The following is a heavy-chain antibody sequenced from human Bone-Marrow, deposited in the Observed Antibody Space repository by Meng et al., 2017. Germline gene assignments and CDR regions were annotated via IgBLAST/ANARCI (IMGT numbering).Heavy chain of an antibody. D-gene: IGHD3-3*01. V-gene: IGHV3-7*01. Sequence: GESLKISCAASGFTFSSYWKSWVRQAPGKGLEWVANIKQDGSEKYYVDSVKGRFTISRDNAKNSLYLQMNSLRAEDTAVYYCATTFGRIRFLYYYYYGMDVWGQGTTVTVSS. J-gene: IGHJ6*02. CDR1: GFTFSSYW. CDR2: IKQDGSEK. CDR3: ATTFGRIRFLYYYYYGMDV.